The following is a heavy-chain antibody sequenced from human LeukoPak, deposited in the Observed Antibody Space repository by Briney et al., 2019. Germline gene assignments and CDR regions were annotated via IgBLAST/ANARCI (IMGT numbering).Heavy chain of an antibody. CDR3: ATQYTNWGH. D-gene: IGHD7-27*01. CDR2: IYPGDSDT. V-gene: IGHV5-51*01. J-gene: IGHJ4*02. Sequence: GESLKISCKGSGYSFTSYWIGWVRQMPGKGLEWMGSIYPGDSDTRYSPSFQGQVTISADKSVTTVYLQWSSLKASDTAMYYCATQYTNWGHWGQGTLVTVSS. CDR1: GYSFTSYW.